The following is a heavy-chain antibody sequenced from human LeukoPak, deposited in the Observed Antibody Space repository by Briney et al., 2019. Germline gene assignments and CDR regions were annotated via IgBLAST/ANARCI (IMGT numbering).Heavy chain of an antibody. CDR3: AKALTWGARPDY. CDR2: ISYDGSNK. V-gene: IGHV3-30-3*01. D-gene: IGHD7-27*01. J-gene: IGHJ4*02. CDR1: GFTFSSYA. Sequence: GGSLRLSCAASGFTFSSYAMHWVRQAPGKGLEWVAVISYDGSNKYYADSVKGRFSISRDNSKNTLYLQMNSLRAEDTAVYYCAKALTWGARPDYWGQGTLVTVSS.